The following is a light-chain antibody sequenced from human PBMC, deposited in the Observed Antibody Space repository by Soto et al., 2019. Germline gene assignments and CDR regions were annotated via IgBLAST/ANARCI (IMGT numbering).Light chain of an antibody. V-gene: IGLV2-14*01. CDR1: NSDVGGYNS. CDR2: EVS. J-gene: IGLJ1*01. CDR3: SSYTTSTTLV. Sequence: QSVLTQPASVSGSPGQSITISCTGTNSDVGGYNSVSWYQQHPDKAPKLMIYEVSSRPSGVSGRFSGFKSGNTASLTISGLQSEDEADYYCSSYTTSTTLVLGTANKVTVX.